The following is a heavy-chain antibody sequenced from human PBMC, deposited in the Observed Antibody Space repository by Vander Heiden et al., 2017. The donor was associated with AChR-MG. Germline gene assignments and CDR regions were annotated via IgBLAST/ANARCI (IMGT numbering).Heavy chain of an antibody. CDR3: ARQYAGHYGVFEN. J-gene: IGHJ4*01. CDR1: AFPFDYYG. V-gene: IGHV3-9*01. CDR2: IAWNSGDI. D-gene: IGHD2-8*01. Sequence: EVRLVESGGGLVQPGRSLRLSCGASAFPFDYYGMHWVRQAPGKGLEWVSSIAWNSGDIGYADSVKGRFTISRDNAKNSLYLDMNSLRPEDSALYYCARQYAGHYGVFENWGHGRLVTVSS.